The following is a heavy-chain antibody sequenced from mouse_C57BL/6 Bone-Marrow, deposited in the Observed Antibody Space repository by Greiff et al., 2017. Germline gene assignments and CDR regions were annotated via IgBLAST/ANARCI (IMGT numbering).Heavy chain of an antibody. CDR1: GYSFTDYN. D-gene: IGHD1-1*01. CDR2: INPNYGTT. CDR3: ARLESYITTVGYFDY. Sequence: VQLKQSGPELVKPGASVKISCKASGYSFTDYNMNWVRQSNGKSLEWIGVINPNYGTTSSNQKFTGKATLTVAQTSSTAYMQLNSLTSEDSAVYYGARLESYITTVGYFDYWGQGTTLTVSS. J-gene: IGHJ2*01. V-gene: IGHV1-39*01.